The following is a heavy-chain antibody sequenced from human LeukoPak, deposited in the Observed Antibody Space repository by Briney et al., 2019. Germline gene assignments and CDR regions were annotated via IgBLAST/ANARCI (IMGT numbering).Heavy chain of an antibody. CDR3: ARDLSITMVRGVITDY. J-gene: IGHJ4*02. V-gene: IGHV3-11*01. Sequence: LSLTCTVSGGSISSSSYYMSWIRQAPGKGLEWVSYISSSGSTIYYADSVKGRFTISRDNAKNSLYLQMNSLRAEDTAVYYCARDLSITMVRGVITDYWGQGTLVTVSS. CDR2: ISSSGSTI. CDR1: GGSISSSSYY. D-gene: IGHD3-10*01.